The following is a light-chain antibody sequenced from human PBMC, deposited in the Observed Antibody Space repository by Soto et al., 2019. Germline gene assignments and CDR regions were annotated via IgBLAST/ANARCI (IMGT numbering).Light chain of an antibody. J-gene: IGKJ4*01. Sequence: EVVLTKSPARLSLSPGDRATLFCRADQSVSDSVGWYQQKPGQPPRLLFFDASSRDSGVPHRFSAGGSGTDFTLIISSLQPEDFAIYYCQQRVNSPPTFGGGTKVEI. CDR1: QSVSDS. V-gene: IGKV3-11*01. CDR2: DAS. CDR3: QQRVNSPPT.